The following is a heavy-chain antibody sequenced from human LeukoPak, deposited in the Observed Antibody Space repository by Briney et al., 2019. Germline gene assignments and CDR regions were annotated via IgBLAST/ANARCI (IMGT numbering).Heavy chain of an antibody. CDR2: ISGSGGST. Sequence: PGGSLRLSCAASGFTVSSNYMSWVRQAPGKGLEWVSAISGSGGSTYYADSVKGRFTISRDNSKNTLYLQMNSLRAEDTAVYYCAKDVGSGKFYYFDYWGQGTLVTVSS. J-gene: IGHJ4*02. CDR1: GFTVSSNY. D-gene: IGHD3-10*01. V-gene: IGHV3-23*01. CDR3: AKDVGSGKFYYFDY.